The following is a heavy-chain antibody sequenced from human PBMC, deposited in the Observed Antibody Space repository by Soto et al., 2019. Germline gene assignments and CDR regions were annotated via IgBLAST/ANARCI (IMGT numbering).Heavy chain of an antibody. CDR1: GFTFSTYA. J-gene: IGHJ3*02. CDR3: AHPRGYGVFDAYDI. D-gene: IGHD2-8*01. CDR2: ISANGAYT. Sequence: HPGGSLRLSCAASGFTFSTYAMNWVRQAPGKGLEWVSAISANGAYTYYADSVKGRFTASRDNSVNALYLQMNSLRIEDTAVYYCAHPRGYGVFDAYDIWGQGTMVTVSS. V-gene: IGHV3-23*01.